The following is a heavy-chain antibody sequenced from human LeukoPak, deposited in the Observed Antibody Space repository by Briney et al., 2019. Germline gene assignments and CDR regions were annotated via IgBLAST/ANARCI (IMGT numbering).Heavy chain of an antibody. Sequence: GGSLRLSCAASGFTFSSYGMHWVRQAPGKGLEWVAVISYDGSNKYYADSVKGRFTISRDNSKNTLYLQMNSLRAEDTAVYYCAKDSLYDYVWGSYSPLDYWGQGTLVTVSS. CDR3: AKDSLYDYVWGSYSPLDY. D-gene: IGHD3-16*01. V-gene: IGHV3-30*18. J-gene: IGHJ4*02. CDR2: ISYDGSNK. CDR1: GFTFSSYG.